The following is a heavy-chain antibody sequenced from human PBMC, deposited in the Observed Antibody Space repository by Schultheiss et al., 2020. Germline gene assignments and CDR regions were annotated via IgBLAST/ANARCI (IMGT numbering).Heavy chain of an antibody. V-gene: IGHV4-4*02. CDR2: IYHTGGT. Sequence: SETLSLTCTVSGGSTSTSSWWTWVRQSPEKGLEWIGEIYHTGGTNHNPSLKSRLTISVDKSKNQFSLKLSSVTAADTAVYYCARVNYCSGGNCYDAFDVWGQGTLVTVSS. CDR3: ARVNYCSGGNCYDAFDV. D-gene: IGHD2-15*01. CDR1: GGSTSTSSW. J-gene: IGHJ3*01.